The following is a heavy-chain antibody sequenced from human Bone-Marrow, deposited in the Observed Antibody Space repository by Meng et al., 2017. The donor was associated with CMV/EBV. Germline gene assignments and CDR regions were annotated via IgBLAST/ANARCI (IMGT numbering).Heavy chain of an antibody. Sequence: SETLSLTCTVSGYSISSGYYWGWIRQPPGKGLEWIGSIYHSGSTYYNPSLKSRVTISVDTSKNQFSLKLSSVTAADTAVYYCASRRDGYKYYFDYWGQGTLVTSPQ. V-gene: IGHV4-38-2*02. J-gene: IGHJ4*02. CDR3: ASRRDGYKYYFDY. CDR2: IYHSGST. CDR1: GYSISSGYY. D-gene: IGHD5-24*01.